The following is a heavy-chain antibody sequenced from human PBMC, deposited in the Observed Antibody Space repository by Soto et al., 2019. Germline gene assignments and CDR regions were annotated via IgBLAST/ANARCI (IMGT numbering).Heavy chain of an antibody. V-gene: IGHV3-48*01. CDR2: ISSSSSTI. CDR1: GFTFSSYS. CDR3: ARDANCSGGSCYSRYYYYYYYMDV. D-gene: IGHD2-15*01. Sequence: EVQLVESGGGLVQPGGSLRLSCAASGFTFSSYSMNWVRQAPGKGLEWVSYISSSSSTIYYADSVKGRFTISRDNAKNSLYLQMNSLRAEDTAVYYCARDANCSGGSCYSRYYYYYYYMDVWGKGTTVTVSS. J-gene: IGHJ6*03.